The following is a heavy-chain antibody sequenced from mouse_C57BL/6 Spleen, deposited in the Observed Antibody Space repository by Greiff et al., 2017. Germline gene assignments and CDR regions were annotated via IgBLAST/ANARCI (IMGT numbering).Heavy chain of an antibody. V-gene: IGHV5-4*01. Sequence: EVKLVESGGGLVKPGGSLKLSCAASGFTFSSYAMSWVRQTPEKRLEWVATISDGGSYTYYPDNVKGRFTISRDNAKNNLYLQMSHLKSEDTAMYYCARESYYGSSYGDFDYWGQGTTLTVSS. J-gene: IGHJ2*01. CDR1: GFTFSSYA. CDR3: ARESYYGSSYGDFDY. CDR2: ISDGGSYT. D-gene: IGHD1-1*01.